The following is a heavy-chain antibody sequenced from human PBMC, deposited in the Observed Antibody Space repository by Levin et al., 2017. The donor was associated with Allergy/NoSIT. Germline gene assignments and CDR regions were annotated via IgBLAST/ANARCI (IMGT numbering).Heavy chain of an antibody. D-gene: IGHD1-26*01. J-gene: IGHJ3*02. CDR1: GGTFSSYT. CDR3: ARGVVQWELQARSDAFDI. CDR2: IIPILGIA. Sequence: KISCKASGGTFSSYTISWVRQAPGQGLEWMGRIIPILGIANYAQKFQGRVTITADKSTSTAYMELSSLRSEDTAVYYCARGVVQWELQARSDAFDIWGQGTMVTVSS. V-gene: IGHV1-69*02.